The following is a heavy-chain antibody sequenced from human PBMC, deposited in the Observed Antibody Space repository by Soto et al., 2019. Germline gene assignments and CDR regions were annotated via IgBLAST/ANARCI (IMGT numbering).Heavy chain of an antibody. CDR3: AREATTVTLYGMDV. J-gene: IGHJ6*02. CDR1: GFTFSSYW. Sequence: GGSLRLSCAASGFTFSSYWMSWARQAPGKGLEWVANIKQDGSEKYYVDSVKGRFTISRDNAKNSLYLQMNSLRAEDTAVYYCAREATTVTLYGMDVWGQGTTVTVSS. D-gene: IGHD4-17*01. V-gene: IGHV3-7*03. CDR2: IKQDGSEK.